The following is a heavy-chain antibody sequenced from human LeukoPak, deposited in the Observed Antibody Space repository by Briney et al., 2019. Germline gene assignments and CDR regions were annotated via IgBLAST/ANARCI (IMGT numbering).Heavy chain of an antibody. CDR3: ARRSTGGDWFDP. J-gene: IGHJ5*02. Sequence: PSETLSLTCTVSGGSVSSGSYYWNWIRQPPGKGLKWIGYIYYSGSTNYNPSLKSRVTISVDTSKNQFSLKLSSVTAADTAVYYCARRSTGGDWFDPWGQGTLVTVSS. CDR1: GGSVSSGSYY. D-gene: IGHD2-8*02. V-gene: IGHV4-61*01. CDR2: IYYSGST.